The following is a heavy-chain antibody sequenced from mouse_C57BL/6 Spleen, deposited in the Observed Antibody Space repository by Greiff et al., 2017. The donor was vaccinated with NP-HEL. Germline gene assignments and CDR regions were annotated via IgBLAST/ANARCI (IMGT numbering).Heavy chain of an antibody. CDR1: GYTFTSYW. V-gene: IGHV1-64*01. J-gene: IGHJ3*01. CDR3: ARNGYDGFGFAY. D-gene: IGHD2-2*01. CDR2: IHPNSGST. Sequence: QVQLQQSGAELVKPGASVKLSCKASGYTFTSYWMHWVKQRPGQGLEWIGMIHPNSGSTNYNEKFKSKATLTVDKSSSTAYMQLSSLTSEDSAVYYCARNGYDGFGFAYWGQGTLVTVSA.